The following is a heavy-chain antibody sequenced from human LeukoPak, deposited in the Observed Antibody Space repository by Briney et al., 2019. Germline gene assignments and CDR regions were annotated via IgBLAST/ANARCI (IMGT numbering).Heavy chain of an antibody. V-gene: IGHV3-30-3*01. CDR1: GFTFSSYA. J-gene: IGHJ4*02. CDR2: ISYDGSNK. D-gene: IGHD3-22*01. Sequence: GGSLRLSCAASGFTFSSYAMHWVRQAPGKGLEWVAVISYDGSNKYYADSVKGRFTISRDNSKNTLYLQMNSLRAEDTAVYYCAREPLDSTGYADYWGQGSLVTVSS. CDR3: AREPLDSTGYADY.